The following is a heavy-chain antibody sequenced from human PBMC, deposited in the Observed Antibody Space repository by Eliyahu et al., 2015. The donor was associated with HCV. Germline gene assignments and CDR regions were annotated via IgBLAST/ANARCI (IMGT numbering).Heavy chain of an antibody. Sequence: EVQLVESGGGLVQPGRSLRLSCAASGFTFDDYAMYWVRQVPGKGLEWVSGISWNSGSIDYADSVKGRFTISRDNAKNSLYLQMNSLRAEDTALYYCAKLGYEVEAFDIWGQGTMVTVSS. V-gene: IGHV3-9*01. CDR2: ISWNSGSI. CDR1: GFTFDDYA. D-gene: IGHD5-24*01. CDR3: AKLGYEVEAFDI. J-gene: IGHJ3*02.